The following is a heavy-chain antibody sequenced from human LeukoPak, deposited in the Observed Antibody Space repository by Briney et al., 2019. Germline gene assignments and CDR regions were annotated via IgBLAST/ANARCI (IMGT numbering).Heavy chain of an antibody. CDR3: ARINPTEAFDI. Sequence: GGSLRLSCAASGFTFSSYSMSWIRQAPGKGLEWVSYISSSGSTIYYADSVKGRFTISRDNAKNSLYLQMNSLRAEDTAVYYCARINPTEAFDIWGQGTMVTVSS. V-gene: IGHV3-48*04. J-gene: IGHJ3*02. CDR2: ISSSGSTI. CDR1: GFTFSSYS.